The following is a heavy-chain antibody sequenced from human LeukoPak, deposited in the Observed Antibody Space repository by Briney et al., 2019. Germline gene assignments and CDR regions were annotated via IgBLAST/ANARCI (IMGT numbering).Heavy chain of an antibody. Sequence: GGSLRLSCAASGFTFSSHAMSWVRQAPGKGPEWVSTISGSGGTTYYADSVKGRFTISRDNSKNTLYLQMNSLRAEDTAVYYCAKDRSFWNDVLGDYWGQGTLVTVSS. CDR2: ISGSGGTT. D-gene: IGHD1-1*01. CDR3: AKDRSFWNDVLGDY. CDR1: GFTFSSHA. V-gene: IGHV3-23*01. J-gene: IGHJ4*02.